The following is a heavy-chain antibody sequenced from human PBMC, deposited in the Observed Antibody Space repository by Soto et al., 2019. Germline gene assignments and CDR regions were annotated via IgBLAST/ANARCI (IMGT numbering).Heavy chain of an antibody. CDR1: GGSFSGYY. CDR3: ARQQVGRFDY. J-gene: IGHJ4*02. V-gene: IGHV4-34*01. D-gene: IGHD1-26*01. CDR2: INHSGST. Sequence: QVQLQQWGAGLLKPSETLSLTCAVYGGSFSGYYWSWIRQPPGKGLEWIGEINHSGSTNYNPSLKSRVTISVDTSKNQFSLKLSSVTAADTAVYYCARQQVGRFDYWGQGTLVTVSS.